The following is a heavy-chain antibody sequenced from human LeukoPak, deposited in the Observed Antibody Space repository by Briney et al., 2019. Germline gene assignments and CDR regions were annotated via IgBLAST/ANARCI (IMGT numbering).Heavy chain of an antibody. CDR2: INPNSGGT. V-gene: IGHV1-2*06. Sequence: ASVKVSCKASGYIFTDYYMHWVRQAPGQELGWMGRINPNSGGTNYAQKFQGRVTMTRDTSISTAYMELSRLRSDDTAVYYCARDRGDGSGLDYWGQGTLVTVSS. CDR3: ARDRGDGSGLDY. D-gene: IGHD6-19*01. J-gene: IGHJ4*02. CDR1: GYIFTDYY.